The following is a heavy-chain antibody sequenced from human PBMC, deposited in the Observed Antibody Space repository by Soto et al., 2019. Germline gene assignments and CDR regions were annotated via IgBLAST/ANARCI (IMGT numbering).Heavy chain of an antibody. D-gene: IGHD5-18*01. Sequence: GGSLRLSCAASGFTFSSYAMHWVRQAPGKGLEWVAVISYDGSNKYYADSVKGRFTISRDNSKNTLYLQMNSLRAEDTAVYYCASEMMVDTAMAKFDYWGQGTLVTVSS. CDR3: ASEMMVDTAMAKFDY. V-gene: IGHV3-30-3*01. CDR1: GFTFSSYA. J-gene: IGHJ4*02. CDR2: ISYDGSNK.